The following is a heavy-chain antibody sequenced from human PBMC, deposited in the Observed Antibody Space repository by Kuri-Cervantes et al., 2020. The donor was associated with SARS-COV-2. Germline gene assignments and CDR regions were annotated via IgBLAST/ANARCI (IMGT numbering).Heavy chain of an antibody. Sequence: SGPTLVKPTQTLTLTCTFSGFSISSGFYWSWIRQPPGKGLEWIGYFHYSGSTNYNPSLKSRVTISVDTSKNQFSLKLNSVTAADTALYYCARERLVHDYGDSAFDYWGQGTLVTVSS. CDR2: FHYSGST. V-gene: IGHV4-61*01. J-gene: IGHJ4*02. D-gene: IGHD4-17*01. CDR1: GFSISSGFY. CDR3: ARERLVHDYGDSAFDY.